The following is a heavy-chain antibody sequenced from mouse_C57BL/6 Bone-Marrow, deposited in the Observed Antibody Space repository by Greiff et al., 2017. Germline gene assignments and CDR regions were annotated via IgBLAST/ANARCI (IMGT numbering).Heavy chain of an antibody. CDR3: AREGGSSFYFDY. Sequence: QVQLQQSGAELMKPGASVKLSCKATGYTFTGYWIEWVKQRPGHGLEWIGEILPGSGSTNYNEKFKGKATFTADTSSNTAYMQLSSLTTEESAIYYCAREGGSSFYFDYWGQGTTLTVSS. V-gene: IGHV1-9*01. J-gene: IGHJ2*01. D-gene: IGHD1-1*01. CDR1: GYTFTGYW. CDR2: ILPGSGST.